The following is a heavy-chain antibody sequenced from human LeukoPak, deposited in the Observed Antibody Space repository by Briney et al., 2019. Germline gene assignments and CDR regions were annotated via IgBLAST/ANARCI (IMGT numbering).Heavy chain of an antibody. CDR2: ISGGGSSRT. D-gene: IGHD2-2*01. CDR1: GFPFNIYA. J-gene: IGHJ6*02. Sequence: PGGSLRLSCAASGFPFNIYAVTWVRQAPGKGREWVSSISGGGSSRTYYADSVRGRFTISRDSSKNTLYLQMNSLRAEDTAVYYCAKDRCSSISCLYGMDVWGQGTTVTVSS. CDR3: AKDRCSSISCLYGMDV. V-gene: IGHV3-23*01.